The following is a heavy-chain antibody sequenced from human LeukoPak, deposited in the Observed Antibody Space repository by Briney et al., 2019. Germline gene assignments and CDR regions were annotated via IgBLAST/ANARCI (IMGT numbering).Heavy chain of an antibody. CDR2: IRSKAYGGTT. Sequence: GGSLRLSCAASGFTFSSYAMSWVRQAPGKGLEWVGFIRSKAYGGTTEYAASVKGRFTISRDDSKSIAYLQMNSLKTEDTAVYYCTRDLDSSSWLDYWGQGTLVTVSS. CDR1: GFTFSSYA. J-gene: IGHJ4*02. V-gene: IGHV3-49*04. D-gene: IGHD6-13*01. CDR3: TRDLDSSSWLDY.